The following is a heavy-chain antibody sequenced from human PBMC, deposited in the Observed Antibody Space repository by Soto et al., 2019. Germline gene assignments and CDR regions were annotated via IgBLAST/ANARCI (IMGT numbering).Heavy chain of an antibody. CDR3: AIFSSSWDY. D-gene: IGHD6-13*01. J-gene: IGHJ4*02. V-gene: IGHV4-38-2*01. CDR2: IYHSGST. Sequence: PSETLSLTCAVSGYSISSGYYWGWIRQPPGKGLEWIGSIYHSGSTYYNPSLKSRVTISVDTSKNQFSLKLSSVTAADTAVYYCAIFSSSWDYWGQGTLVTVSS. CDR1: GYSISSGYY.